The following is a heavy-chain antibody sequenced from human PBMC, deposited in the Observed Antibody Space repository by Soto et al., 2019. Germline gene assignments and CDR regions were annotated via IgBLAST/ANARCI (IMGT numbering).Heavy chain of an antibody. D-gene: IGHD3-22*01. CDR2: ISSDGSIK. CDR3: ARDQKDPAHYYFDSSEFDY. CDR1: GFTFSIYA. V-gene: IGHV3-30-3*01. Sequence: GESLKISFAASGFTFSIYAMHWVRQAPGKGLEWVAIISSDGSIKFYADSVKGRFTISRHNSKNTLYLQMNSLRAEDTAVYYCARDQKDPAHYYFDSSEFDYWGQGTLVTVSS. J-gene: IGHJ4*02.